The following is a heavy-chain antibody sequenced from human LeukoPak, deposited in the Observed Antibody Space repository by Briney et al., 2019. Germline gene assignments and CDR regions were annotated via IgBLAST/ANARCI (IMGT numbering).Heavy chain of an antibody. Sequence: PGGSLRLSCAASGFTFSSYGMHWVRQAPGKGLEWVAFIRYDGSNKYYADSVKGRFTISRDNSKNTLYLQMNSLRAEDTAVYYCAKGGGPAYYYYYYYMDVWGKGTTVTISS. CDR3: AKGGGPAYYYYYYYMDV. CDR1: GFTFSSYG. V-gene: IGHV3-30*02. J-gene: IGHJ6*03. CDR2: IRYDGSNK.